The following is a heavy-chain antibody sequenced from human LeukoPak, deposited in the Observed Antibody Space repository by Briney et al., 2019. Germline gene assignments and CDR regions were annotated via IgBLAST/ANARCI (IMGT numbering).Heavy chain of an antibody. Sequence: SETLSLTCSFSGGSISNYYWSWVRQPPGKGLEWIGYISYSGSTNYNPSLKSRVTISVDTSKNQFSLKLSSVTAADTAVYYCAKYVWGSYPTFEDYWGQGTLVTVSS. D-gene: IGHD3-16*02. J-gene: IGHJ4*02. CDR2: ISYSGST. CDR3: AKYVWGSYPTFEDY. V-gene: IGHV4-59*01. CDR1: GGSISNYY.